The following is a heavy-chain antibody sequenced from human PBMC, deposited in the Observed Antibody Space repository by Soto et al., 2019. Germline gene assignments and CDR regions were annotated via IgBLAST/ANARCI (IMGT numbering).Heavy chain of an antibody. V-gene: IGHV3-30-3*01. CDR1: GFTFSSYA. CDR2: ISYDGSNK. J-gene: IGHJ4*02. CDR3: AREPATGIVGATPDY. D-gene: IGHD1-26*01. Sequence: QVQLVESGGGVVQPGRSLRLSCAASGFTFSSYAMHWVRQAPGKGLEWVAVISYDGSNKYYADSVKGRFTISRENSKNTLYLQMNSLRAEDTAVYYCAREPATGIVGATPDYWGQGTLVTVSS.